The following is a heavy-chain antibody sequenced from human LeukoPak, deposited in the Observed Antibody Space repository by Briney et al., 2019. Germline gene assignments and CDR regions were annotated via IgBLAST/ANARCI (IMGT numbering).Heavy chain of an antibody. J-gene: IGHJ4*02. D-gene: IGHD2-2*01. CDR1: GFTFSSYA. Sequence: GSLRLSCAASGFTFSSYAMSWVRQAPGKGLEWVSVISGSGGSTYYTDSVKGRFTISRDNSKNTLYLQMNSLRAEDTAVYYCVRSHQGGFDYWGQGTLVTVSS. CDR3: VRSHQGGFDY. CDR2: ISGSGGST. V-gene: IGHV3-23*01.